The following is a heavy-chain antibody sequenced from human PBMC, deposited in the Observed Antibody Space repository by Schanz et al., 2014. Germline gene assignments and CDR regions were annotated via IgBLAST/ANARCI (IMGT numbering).Heavy chain of an antibody. CDR3: ARARFTGYYMDV. V-gene: IGHV4-59*13. D-gene: IGHD3-9*01. CDR1: GASISFYD. Sequence: QVQLQESGPGLVKPSETLSLTCTVSGASISFYDWNWIRQSPGKGLEWIGYIYHSGSPIYNPSLQSRVTMSVDTSKNQFSLKLSSVTAADTAVYYCARARFTGYYMDVWGQGTAVTVSS. CDR2: IYHSGSP. J-gene: IGHJ6*02.